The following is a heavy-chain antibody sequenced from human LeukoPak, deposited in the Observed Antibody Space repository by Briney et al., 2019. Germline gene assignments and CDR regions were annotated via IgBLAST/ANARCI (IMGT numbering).Heavy chain of an antibody. Sequence: PSETLSLTCTVSGGSISSGGYYWSWIRQPPGKGLEWIGYIYHSGSTYYNPSLKSRVTISVDRSKNQFSLKLSSVTAADTAVYYCAGYSSPPARGGAFDIWGQGTMVTVSS. J-gene: IGHJ3*02. CDR2: IYHSGST. CDR3: AGYSSPPARGGAFDI. V-gene: IGHV4-30-2*01. CDR1: GGSISSGGYY. D-gene: IGHD6-13*01.